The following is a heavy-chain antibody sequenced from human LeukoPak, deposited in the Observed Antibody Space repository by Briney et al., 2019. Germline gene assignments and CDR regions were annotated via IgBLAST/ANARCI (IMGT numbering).Heavy chain of an antibody. V-gene: IGHV3-23*01. CDR3: AKDEELGAAAGTFFDY. CDR2: ISGSGGST. D-gene: IGHD6-13*01. J-gene: IGHJ4*02. Sequence: GGSLRLSCAASGFTFSSYAMSWVRQAPGKGLEWVSAISGSGGSTYYADSVKGRFTISRDNSKNTLYLQMNSLRAEDTAVYYCAKDEELGAAAGTFFDYWGQGTLVTVSS. CDR1: GFTFSSYA.